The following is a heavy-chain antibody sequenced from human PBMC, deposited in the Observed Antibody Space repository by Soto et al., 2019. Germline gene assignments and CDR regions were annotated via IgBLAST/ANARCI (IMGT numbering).Heavy chain of an antibody. J-gene: IGHJ4*02. CDR2: IFPRLGTT. CDR3: AIDACCCGGDCYSLVY. D-gene: IGHD2-21*02. Sequence: SVKGSLKASGDASNNYPISWVREAPGQGLEWMGGIFPRLGTTTYAQKEQGRVSMTADESTSTVYMELSGLRSEDTAIYYCAIDACCCGGDCYSLVYWGQGTLVIFSS. CDR1: GDASNNYP. V-gene: IGHV1-69*13.